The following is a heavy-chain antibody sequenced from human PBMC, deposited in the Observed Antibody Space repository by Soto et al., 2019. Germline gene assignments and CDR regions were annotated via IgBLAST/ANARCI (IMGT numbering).Heavy chain of an antibody. J-gene: IGHJ4*02. Sequence: PGESLKISCKGSGYSFTSYWIGWVRQMPGKGLEWMGIIYPGDSDTRYSPSFQGQVTISADKSISTAYLQWSSLKASDTAMYYCARLQGSYSSGYRSHFDYWGQGTLVTVSS. D-gene: IGHD3-22*01. CDR3: ARLQGSYSSGYRSHFDY. CDR1: GYSFTSYW. CDR2: IYPGDSDT. V-gene: IGHV5-51*01.